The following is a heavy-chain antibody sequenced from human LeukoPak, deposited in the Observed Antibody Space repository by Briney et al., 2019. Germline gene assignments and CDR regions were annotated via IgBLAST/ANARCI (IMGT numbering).Heavy chain of an antibody. Sequence: GGSLRLSCAASGFTFSSYWMSWVRQAPGKGLEWVANIKQDGSEKYYVDSVKGRFTISRDNSKNTLYLQMNSLRAEDTAVYYCAKDLSAQYYDYVWGSYLRWGQGTLVTVSS. CDR2: IKQDGSEK. CDR1: GFTFSSYW. D-gene: IGHD3-16*02. V-gene: IGHV3-7*03. CDR3: AKDLSAQYYDYVWGSYLR. J-gene: IGHJ4*02.